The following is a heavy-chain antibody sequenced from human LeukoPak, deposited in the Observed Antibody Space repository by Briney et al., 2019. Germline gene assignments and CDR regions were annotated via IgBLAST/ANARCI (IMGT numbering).Heavy chain of an antibody. J-gene: IGHJ4*02. D-gene: IGHD6-13*01. CDR2: INPKSGGT. CDR1: GCTFTGYY. V-gene: IGHV1-2*02. Sequence: ASVKVSCKASGCTFTGYYMHWVRQAPGQGLEWMGWINPKSGGTNYAQNFQGRVTMTRDTSISTAYMELSGLRSDDRAVYYCVRDAIAAAGTGGWGQGTLVTVSS. CDR3: VRDAIAAAGTGG.